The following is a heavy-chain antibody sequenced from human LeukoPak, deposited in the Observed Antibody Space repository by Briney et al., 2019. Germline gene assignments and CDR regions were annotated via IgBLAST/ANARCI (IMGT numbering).Heavy chain of an antibody. CDR2: IKQDGSEK. Sequence: GGSLRLSCAVSGFSVSGYWMTWVRQAPGKGLEWVANIKQDGSEKNYVDSVKGRFTISRDNAENSLFLQMSRLTAEDTAVYYCSGGRDIRVAGPGGYFDYWGQGSLVTVSS. CDR1: GFSVSGYW. V-gene: IGHV3-7*03. CDR3: SGGRDIRVAGPGGYFDY. J-gene: IGHJ4*02. D-gene: IGHD6-19*01.